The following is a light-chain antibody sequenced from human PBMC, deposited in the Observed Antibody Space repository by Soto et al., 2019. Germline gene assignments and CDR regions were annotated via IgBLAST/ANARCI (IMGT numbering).Light chain of an antibody. CDR2: DAS. CDR3: QQYDDVPLT. J-gene: IGKJ4*01. Sequence: DIQMTQSPSSLSASVGDRVTITCQASQSISNYLNWYQQKPGKAPKLLITDASNLEAGVSSRFSGSASGTDFTLIITSLQPEDIATYFCQQYDDVPLTFGGGTKVEIK. V-gene: IGKV1-33*01. CDR1: QSISNY.